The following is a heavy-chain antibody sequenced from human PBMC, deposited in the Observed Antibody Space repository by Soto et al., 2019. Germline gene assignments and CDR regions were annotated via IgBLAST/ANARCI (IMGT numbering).Heavy chain of an antibody. J-gene: IGHJ4*02. CDR1: GGSISSSNW. CDR3: AKVTSIPGY. V-gene: IGHV4-4*02. D-gene: IGHD2-21*01. Sequence: SETLSLTCAVSGGSISSSNWWSWVRQPPGKGLEWIGEIYHSGSTNYNPSLETRFTISRDNSKNTLYLQMNSLRAEDTAVYYCAKVTSIPGYWGQGTLVTVSS. CDR2: IYHSGST.